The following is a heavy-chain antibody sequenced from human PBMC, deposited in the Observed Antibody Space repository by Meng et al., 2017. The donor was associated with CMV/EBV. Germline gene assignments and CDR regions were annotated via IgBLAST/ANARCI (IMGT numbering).Heavy chain of an antibody. J-gene: IGHJ6*02. CDR3: ARSVGELPVHYYGMDV. CDR2: ISSNGGST. CDR1: GFTFSSYA. Sequence: GGSLRLSCAASGFTFSSYAMHWVRQAPGKGLEYVSAISSNGGSTYDADSVKGRFTISRDNSKNTLYLQMGSLRAEDMAVYYCARSVGELPVHYYGMDVWGQGTTVTVSS. V-gene: IGHV3-64*02. D-gene: IGHD1-26*01.